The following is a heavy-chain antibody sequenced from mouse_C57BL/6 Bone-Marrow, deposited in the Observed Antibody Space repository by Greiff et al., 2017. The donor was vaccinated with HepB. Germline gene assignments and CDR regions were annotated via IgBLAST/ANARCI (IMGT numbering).Heavy chain of an antibody. CDR2: INPNNGGT. D-gene: IGHD1-1*01. J-gene: IGHJ1*03. CDR3: ARWPVATRSYWYFDV. V-gene: IGHV1-26*01. Sequence: EVQLQQSGPELVKPGASVKISCKASGYTFTDYYMNWVKQSHGKSLEWIGDINPNNGGTSYNQKFKGKATLTVDKSSSTAYMELRSLTSEDSAVYYCARWPVATRSYWYFDVWGTGTTVTVSS. CDR1: GYTFTDYY.